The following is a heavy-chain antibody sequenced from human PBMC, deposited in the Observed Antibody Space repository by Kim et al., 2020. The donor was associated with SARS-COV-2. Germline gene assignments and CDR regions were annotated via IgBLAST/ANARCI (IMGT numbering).Heavy chain of an antibody. J-gene: IGHJ6*02. CDR3: ARLRGSWSSYYYYYGMDV. V-gene: IGHV3-48*02. D-gene: IGHD6-13*01. Sequence: KGRFTISRDNAKNSLYLQMNSLRDEDTAVYYCARLRGSWSSYYYYYGMDVWGQGTTVTVSS.